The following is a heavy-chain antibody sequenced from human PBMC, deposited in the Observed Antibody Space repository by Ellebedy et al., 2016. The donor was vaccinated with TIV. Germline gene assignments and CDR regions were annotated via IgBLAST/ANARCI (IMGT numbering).Heavy chain of an antibody. Sequence: SETLSLTXTASGGSIGTYYWTWIRQPPGRGLEWIGSIFHSGNIHYNPSLKGRLTMSVNSSKNQFSLNLSSVTAADTAVYYCARDTMTVWGEGWYYGMDVWGQGTTVTVSS. J-gene: IGHJ6*02. CDR1: GGSIGTYY. D-gene: IGHD3-22*01. CDR3: ARDTMTVWGEGWYYGMDV. V-gene: IGHV4-59*01. CDR2: IFHSGNI.